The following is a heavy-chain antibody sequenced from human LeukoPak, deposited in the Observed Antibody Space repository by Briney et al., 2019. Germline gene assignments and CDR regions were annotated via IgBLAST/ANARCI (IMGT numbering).Heavy chain of an antibody. CDR1: GFTFSSYA. D-gene: IGHD3-22*01. CDR2: ISGNGGST. V-gene: IGHV3-23*01. CDR3: AKDSPPRRTFFVVVVDFFDY. Sequence: PGGSLRLSCAASGFTFSSYAMSWVRQAPGKGLEWVSPISGNGGSTYYADSVKGRFTISRDNSKNTLYLQMNSLRAEDTAVYYCAKDSPPRRTFFVVVVDFFDYWGQGTLVTVSS. J-gene: IGHJ4*02.